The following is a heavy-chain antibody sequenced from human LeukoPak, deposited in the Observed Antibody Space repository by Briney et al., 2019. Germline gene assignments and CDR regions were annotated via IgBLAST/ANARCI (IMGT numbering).Heavy chain of an antibody. V-gene: IGHV3-33*01. CDR1: GFTFSSYG. CDR3: AREGSTIGRHYLDY. D-gene: IGHD1-26*01. CDR2: IWYDGSNK. Sequence: GGSLRLSCAASGFTFSSYGMHWVRQAPGKGLEWVAVIWYDGSNKYYADSVKGRFTISRDNSKNTLYLQMNSLRAEDTAVYYCAREGSTIGRHYLDYWGQGTLVTVSS. J-gene: IGHJ4*02.